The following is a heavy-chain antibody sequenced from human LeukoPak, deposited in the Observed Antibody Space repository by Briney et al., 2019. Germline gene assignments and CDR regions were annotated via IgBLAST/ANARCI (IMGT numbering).Heavy chain of an antibody. V-gene: IGHV4-4*07. D-gene: IGHD3-3*01. CDR1: GGSISSYY. J-gene: IGHJ4*02. Sequence: SEALSLPCTVSGGSISSYYWSWIRQPAGKGLEWIGRIYTSGSANYNPSLKSRVTMSVDTSKNQFSLKLSSVTAADTAVYYCARGLTHFADFWSGYYFDYWGQGTLVTVSS. CDR2: IYTSGSA. CDR3: ARGLTHFADFWSGYYFDY.